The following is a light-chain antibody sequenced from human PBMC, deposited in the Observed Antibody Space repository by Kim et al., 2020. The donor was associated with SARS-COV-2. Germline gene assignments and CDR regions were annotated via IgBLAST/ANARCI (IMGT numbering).Light chain of an antibody. Sequence: DIVMTQSPDSLAVSLAERATINCKSSQNVLSSSNNKDYLAWYQQKPGQPPKLLIYSASTRASGVPDRFSGSGSGTDFILTISSLQAEDVAVYYCQQYYTTPLTFGQGTKVEIK. V-gene: IGKV4-1*01. CDR3: QQYYTTPLT. CDR2: SAS. CDR1: QNVLSSSNNKDY. J-gene: IGKJ1*01.